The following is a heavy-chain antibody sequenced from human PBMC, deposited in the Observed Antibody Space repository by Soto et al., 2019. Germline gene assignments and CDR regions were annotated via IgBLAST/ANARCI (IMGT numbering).Heavy chain of an antibody. V-gene: IGHV3-66*01. CDR2: IYSGGST. D-gene: IGHD3-16*01. Sequence: EVQLVESGGGLVQPGGSLRLSCAASGFTVSTKYMSWVRQAPGKGLEWVSVIYSGGSTFYADSVRGRFTISRDNSKNTVNLQMNSLRAEATDVYYCARDPWAADYWGQGTLVTVSS. CDR1: GFTVSTKY. CDR3: ARDPWAADY. J-gene: IGHJ4*02.